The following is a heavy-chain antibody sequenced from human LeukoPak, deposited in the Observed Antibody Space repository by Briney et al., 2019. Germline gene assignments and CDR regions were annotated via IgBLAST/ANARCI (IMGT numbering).Heavy chain of an antibody. Sequence: GGSLRLSCTASGFTFSKYWMSWVRQAPGKGLEWVANIKLDGSEQHYVDSVKGRLTISRDNAKNSLYLQMNSLRAEDTAVYYCARDLGEPGDYWGQGTLVTVSS. J-gene: IGHJ4*02. CDR3: ARDLGEPGDY. CDR2: IKLDGSEQ. CDR1: GFTFSKYW. D-gene: IGHD1-26*01. V-gene: IGHV3-7*01.